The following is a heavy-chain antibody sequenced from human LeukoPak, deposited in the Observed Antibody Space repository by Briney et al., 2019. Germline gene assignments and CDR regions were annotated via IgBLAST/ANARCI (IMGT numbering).Heavy chain of an antibody. Sequence: ASVKVSCKASGYTFTSYGISWVRQAPGQGLEWMGWISAYNGNTNYAQKLQGRVTMTTDTSTSTAYMELRSLRSDDTAVYYCARDPYDILTGSHTDYWGQGTLVTVSS. V-gene: IGHV1-18*01. D-gene: IGHD3-9*01. CDR3: ARDPYDILTGSHTDY. CDR1: GYTFTSYG. CDR2: ISAYNGNT. J-gene: IGHJ4*02.